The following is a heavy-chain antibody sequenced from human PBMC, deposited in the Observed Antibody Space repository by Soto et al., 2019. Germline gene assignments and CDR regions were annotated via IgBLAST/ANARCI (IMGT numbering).Heavy chain of an antibody. CDR3: AKDEGIVAVTANAFDV. CDR2: ISYDGSKT. CDR1: GFTFSNYA. D-gene: IGHD2-21*02. V-gene: IGHV3-30-3*01. Sequence: GGSLRLSCTASGFTFSNYAIHWVRQAPGKGLEWVAAISYDGSKTYFADSVKGRFTISTDNSKNTLYLQMNSLRAEDTAVYYCAKDEGIVAVTANAFDVWGQGTMVTVSS. J-gene: IGHJ3*01.